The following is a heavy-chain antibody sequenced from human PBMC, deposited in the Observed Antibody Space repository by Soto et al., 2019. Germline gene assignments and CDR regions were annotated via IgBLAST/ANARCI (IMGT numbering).Heavy chain of an antibody. D-gene: IGHD2-2*01. CDR2: LSDSGGHT. CDR1: GFTFSSYA. J-gene: IGHJ6*02. CDR3: AKDSQSVLVSAARVYGMDV. Sequence: EVQLLESGGGLVQPGGSLRLSCAGSGFTFSSYAMTWVRQAPGKGLELVSTLSDSGGHTYYADSVKGRFTISRDNSKNTLYLQMNSLRAEDTAVYYCAKDSQSVLVSAARVYGMDVWGQGTTVTVSS. V-gene: IGHV3-23*01.